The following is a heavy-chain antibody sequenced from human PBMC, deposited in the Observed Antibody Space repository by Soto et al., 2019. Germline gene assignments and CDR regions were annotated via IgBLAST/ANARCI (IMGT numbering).Heavy chain of an antibody. CDR1: GFTFSRNG. V-gene: IGHV3-33*01. CDR2: IWYHGNKE. D-gene: IGHD5-12*01. Sequence: HPGGSQRLSCAASGFTFSRNGMHWICQAPGKGLEWVAIIWYHGNKENYADSVRGRFTISRDNSKNTVYLQMGSLRVEDTAVYYCARWNLAGPTIDAFDLWGQGTLVTVSS. CDR3: ARWNLAGPTIDAFDL. J-gene: IGHJ3*01.